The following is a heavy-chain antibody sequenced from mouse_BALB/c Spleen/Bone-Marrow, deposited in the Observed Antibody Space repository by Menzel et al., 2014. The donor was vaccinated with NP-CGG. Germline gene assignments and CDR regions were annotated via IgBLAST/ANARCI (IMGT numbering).Heavy chain of an antibody. CDR1: GFTFTDYY. CDR3: ARDDYYAMDY. J-gene: IGHJ4*01. Sequence: EVKVVESGGGLVQPGGSLRLSFATSGFTFTDYYMSWVRQPPGKALEWLGFIRNKANGYTTEYSASVKGRFTISRDNSQSILYLQMNTLRAEDSATYYCARDDYYAMDYWGQGTSVTVSS. V-gene: IGHV7-3*02. CDR2: IRNKANGYTT.